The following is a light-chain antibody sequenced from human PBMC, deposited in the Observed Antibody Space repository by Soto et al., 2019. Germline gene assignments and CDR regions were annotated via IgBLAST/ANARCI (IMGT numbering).Light chain of an antibody. CDR2: LNSDGSH. J-gene: IGLJ2*01. CDR1: SGHSNYV. CDR3: QTWDTGIRV. V-gene: IGLV4-69*01. Sequence: QPVLTQSPSASASLGASVKLTCTLSSGHSNYVIAWHQQQPEKGPRYLMKLNSDGSHSKGDGIPDRFSGSSSGAERYLTISSIQSEDEADYYCQTWDTGIRVFGGGTQLTVL.